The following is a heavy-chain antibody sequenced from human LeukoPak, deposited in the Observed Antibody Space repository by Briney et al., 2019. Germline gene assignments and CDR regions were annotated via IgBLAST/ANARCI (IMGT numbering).Heavy chain of an antibody. CDR2: ISSNGGST. V-gene: IGHV3-64*01. CDR3: ARARRPYYYDSSGYYVLDY. J-gene: IGHJ4*02. D-gene: IGHD3-22*01. Sequence: GGSLRLSCAASGFTFSSYAMHWVRQAPGKGLEYVSAISSNGGSTYYANSVKGRFTISRDNSKNTLYLQMGSLRAEDMAVYYCARARRPYYYDSSGYYVLDYWGQGTLVTVSS. CDR1: GFTFSSYA.